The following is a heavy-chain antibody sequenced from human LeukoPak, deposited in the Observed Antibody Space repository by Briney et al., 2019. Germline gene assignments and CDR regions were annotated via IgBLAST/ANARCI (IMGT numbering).Heavy chain of an antibody. CDR1: GFTFSDYY. CDR3: TRGSNGDF. Sequence: GGSLRLSCAASGFTFSDYYMSWIRQAPGKGLEWVSAISGSGGSTYYADSVKGRFTISRDNAKNSLFLQMNGLRVEDTAVYHCTRGSNGDFWGQGTLVTVSS. CDR2: ISGSGGST. J-gene: IGHJ4*02. V-gene: IGHV3-11*04. D-gene: IGHD4-11*01.